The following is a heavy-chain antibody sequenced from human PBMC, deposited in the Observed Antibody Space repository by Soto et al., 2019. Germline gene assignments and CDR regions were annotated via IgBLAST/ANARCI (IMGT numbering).Heavy chain of an antibody. J-gene: IGHJ4*02. CDR2: ISWDGGST. CDR3: AKDFSGYYWGFDS. CDR1: GFTFGDYT. Sequence: XGSRRRSCAAYGFTFGDYTIQKARQAPGKGLEWVSLISWDGGSTYYADSVKGRFTISRDNSKNSLYLQMNSLRTEDTALYYCAKDFSGYYWGFDSWGQGILVTVSS. V-gene: IGHV3-43*01. D-gene: IGHD3-22*01.